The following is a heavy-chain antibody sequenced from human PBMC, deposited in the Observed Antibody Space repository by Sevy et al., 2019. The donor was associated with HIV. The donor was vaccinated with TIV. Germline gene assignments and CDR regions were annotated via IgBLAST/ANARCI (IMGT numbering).Heavy chain of an antibody. CDR3: AKGGQWLRGADYYYYMDV. D-gene: IGHD6-19*01. CDR2: ISGSGGST. V-gene: IGHV3-23*01. CDR1: GFTFSSYA. J-gene: IGHJ6*03. Sequence: GGSLRLSCAASGFTFSSYAMSWVRQAPGKGLEWVSAISGSGGSTYYADSVKGRFTIPRDNSKNTLYLQMNSLRAEDTAVYYCAKGGQWLRGADYYYYMDVWGKGTTVTVSS.